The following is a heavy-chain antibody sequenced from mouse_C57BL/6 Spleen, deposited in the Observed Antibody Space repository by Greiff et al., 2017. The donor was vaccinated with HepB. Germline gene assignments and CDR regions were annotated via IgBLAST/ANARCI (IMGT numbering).Heavy chain of an antibody. CDR1: GYTFTSYW. V-gene: IGHV1-55*01. CDR2: IYPGSGST. D-gene: IGHD2-4*01. Sequence: QVHVKQPGAELVKPGASVKMSCKASGYTFTSYWITWVKQRPGQGLEWIGDIYPGSGSTNYNEKFKSKATLTVDTSSSTAYMQLSSLTSEDSAVYYCGGDYDYDYVWGTGTTVTVSS. J-gene: IGHJ1*03. CDR3: GGDYDYDYV.